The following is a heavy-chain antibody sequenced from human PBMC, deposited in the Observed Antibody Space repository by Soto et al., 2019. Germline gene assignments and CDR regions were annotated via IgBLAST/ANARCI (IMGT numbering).Heavy chain of an antibody. Sequence: QVQLVQSGPELKRPGASVKVSCKASGYTFANYGISWVRQAPGQGLEWMGWSSEYKGNTDYAQKFEGRVTMTSDTSTNTAYMELRSLSSDDTAIYYCARERSSSDYWGQGTLVIVSS. CDR2: SSEYKGNT. CDR3: ARERSSSDY. CDR1: GYTFANYG. J-gene: IGHJ4*02. V-gene: IGHV1-18*01. D-gene: IGHD3-10*01.